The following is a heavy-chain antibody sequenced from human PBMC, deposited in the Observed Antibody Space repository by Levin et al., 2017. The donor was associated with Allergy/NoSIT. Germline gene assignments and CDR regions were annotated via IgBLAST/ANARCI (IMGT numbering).Heavy chain of an antibody. CDR1: GFTFSNYA. D-gene: IGHD1-26*01. V-gene: IGHV3-23*01. CDR2: ISGSGGGT. CDR3: ARAFTSSYYGGGFDY. J-gene: IGHJ4*02. Sequence: QHGESLKISCAASGFTFSNYAVNWVRQAPGKGLEWVPAISGSGGGTYYADPVKGRFTISRDKSKNTVYLQINSPRAEDTAIYYCARAFTSSYYGGGFDYWGQGTLVTVSS.